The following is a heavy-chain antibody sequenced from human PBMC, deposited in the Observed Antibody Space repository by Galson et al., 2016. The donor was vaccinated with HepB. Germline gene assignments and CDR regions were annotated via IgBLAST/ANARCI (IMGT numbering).Heavy chain of an antibody. J-gene: IGHJ4*02. D-gene: IGHD2-8*02. CDR1: GFTFRNYW. CDR3: VRTLVRDYFDY. Sequence: SLRLSCAASGFTFRNYWMNWVRQSPGKGLEWLVNIGGDGSQKYYTDFVQGRITISRDNANNSLYLQMSNLGVEDTAVYYCVRTLVRDYFDYWGQGVLVAVSS. V-gene: IGHV3-7*01. CDR2: IGGDGSQK.